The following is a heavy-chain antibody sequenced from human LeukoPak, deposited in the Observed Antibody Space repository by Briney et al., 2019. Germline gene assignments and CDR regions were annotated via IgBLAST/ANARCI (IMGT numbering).Heavy chain of an antibody. J-gene: IGHJ4*02. D-gene: IGHD1-26*01. CDR1: GFTLSSYW. V-gene: IGHV3-7*01. CDR3: ARETRSGSAIDY. CDR2: IKQDGSEK. Sequence: GGSLRLSCAASGFTLSSYWMSWVRQAPGKGLEWVANIKQDGSEKYYVDSVKGRFTISRDNAKNSLYLQMNSLRAEDTAVYYCARETRSGSAIDYWGQGTLVTVSS.